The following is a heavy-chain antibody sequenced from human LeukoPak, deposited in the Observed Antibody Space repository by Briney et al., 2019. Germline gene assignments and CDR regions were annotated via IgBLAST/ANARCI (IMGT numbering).Heavy chain of an antibody. J-gene: IGHJ4*02. V-gene: IGHV3-30*02. CDR3: AKDARYSSSWYYFDY. D-gene: IGHD6-13*01. CDR2: IRYDGSNK. CDR1: GFTSSSYG. Sequence: GGSLRLPCAASGFTSSSYGMHWVRQAPGNGLEWVAFIRYDGSNKYYADSVKGRFTISRDNSKNTLYLQMNSLRAEDTAVYYCAKDARYSSSWYYFDYWGQGTLVTVSS.